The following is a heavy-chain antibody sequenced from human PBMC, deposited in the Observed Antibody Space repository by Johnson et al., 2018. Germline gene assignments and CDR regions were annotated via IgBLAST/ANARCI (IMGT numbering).Heavy chain of an antibody. CDR1: GFTFSNAW. Sequence: EVQLVETGGGLVKPGGSLRLSCVASGFTFSNAWMNWVRQAPGKGLEWVGRIKIKTDGGTTDYPAPGKGRFTISRDDSKNTLYLQMNSRKTEDTAVYYCTTADYYYMDVWGKGTTVTVSS. CDR3: TTADYYYMDV. J-gene: IGHJ6*03. CDR2: IKIKTDGGTT. V-gene: IGHV3-15*07.